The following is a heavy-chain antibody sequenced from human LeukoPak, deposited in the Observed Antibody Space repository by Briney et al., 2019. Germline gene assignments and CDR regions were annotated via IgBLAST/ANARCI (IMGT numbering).Heavy chain of an antibody. V-gene: IGHV4-39*07. CDR2: IYYSGST. D-gene: IGHD1-1*01. Sequence: SETLSLTCTVSGGSISSYYWSWIRQPPGKGLEWIGSIYYSGSTYYNPSLKSRGTISVDTSKNQFSLKLSSVTAADTAVYYCARDRGTWNDDGFDYWGQGTLVTVSS. J-gene: IGHJ4*02. CDR3: ARDRGTWNDDGFDY. CDR1: GGSISSYY.